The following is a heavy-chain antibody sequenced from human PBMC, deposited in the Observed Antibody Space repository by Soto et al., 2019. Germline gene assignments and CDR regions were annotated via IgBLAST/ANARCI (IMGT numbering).Heavy chain of an antibody. V-gene: IGHV1-3*01. CDR1: GYTFTSYA. D-gene: IGHD2-2*01. Sequence: ASVKVSCKASGYTFTSYAMHWVRQAPGQRLEWMGWINAGNGNTKYSQKFQGRVTITRDTSASTAYMELSRLRSDDTAVYYCARDLGYCTTAGCYAFDSWGQGTLVTVSS. CDR3: ARDLGYCTTAGCYAFDS. J-gene: IGHJ4*02. CDR2: INAGNGNT.